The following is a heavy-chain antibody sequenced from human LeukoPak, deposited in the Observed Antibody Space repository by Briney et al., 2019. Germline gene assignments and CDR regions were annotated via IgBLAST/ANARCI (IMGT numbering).Heavy chain of an antibody. D-gene: IGHD3-10*01. CDR1: GGSISSYY. CDR2: IYYSGSI. Sequence: PSETLSLTCTVSGGSISSYYWSWIRQPPGKGLEWIGYIYYSGSINYNPSLKSRVTISVDTSKNQFSLKLSSVTAADTAVYYCARVVRFYYGSGSYLWFDPWGQGTLVTVSS. V-gene: IGHV4-59*01. CDR3: ARVVRFYYGSGSYLWFDP. J-gene: IGHJ5*02.